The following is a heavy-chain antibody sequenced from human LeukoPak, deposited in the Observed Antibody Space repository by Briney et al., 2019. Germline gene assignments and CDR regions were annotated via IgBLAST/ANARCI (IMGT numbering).Heavy chain of an antibody. D-gene: IGHD3-22*01. CDR3: ARAHDYDSSGYYYVLNY. CDR2: ISSSSSYI. CDR1: GFTFSSYS. Sequence: GGSLRLSCAASGFTFSSYSMNWVRQAPGKGLEWVSSISSSSSYIYYADSVKGRFTISRDNSKNTLYLQMNSLRAEDTAVYYCARAHDYDSSGYYYVLNYWGQGTLVTVSS. V-gene: IGHV3-21*01. J-gene: IGHJ4*02.